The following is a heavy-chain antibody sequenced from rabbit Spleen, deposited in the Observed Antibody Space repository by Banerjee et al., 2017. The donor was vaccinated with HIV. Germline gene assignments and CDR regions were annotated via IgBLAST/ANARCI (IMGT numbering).Heavy chain of an antibody. J-gene: IGHJ6*01. V-gene: IGHV1S7*01. CDR2: IYTGRGGT. CDR3: ARYYIFYGMDL. Sequence: QLKESGGGLVQPGGSLKLSCKASGFDLTTYYMNWVRQAPGKGLEWIGAIYTGRGGTDYANWVNGRFTISSDNAQYTVDLQMNSLTAADTATYFCARYYIFYGMDLWGPGTLVTVS. D-gene: IGHD4-1*01. CDR1: GFDLTTYY.